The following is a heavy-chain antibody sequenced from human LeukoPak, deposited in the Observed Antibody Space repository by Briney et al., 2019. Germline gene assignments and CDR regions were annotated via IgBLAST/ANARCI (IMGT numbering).Heavy chain of an antibody. CDR2: ISWNSGSI. CDR3: AKDSGYGGNSYGAFDI. V-gene: IGHV3-9*01. D-gene: IGHD4-23*01. J-gene: IGHJ3*02. Sequence: GRSLRLSCAASGFTFGDYAMHWVRQASGKGLEWVSGISWNSGSIGYADSVKGRFTISRDNAKNSLYLQMNSLRAEDTALYYCAKDSGYGGNSYGAFDIWGQGTMVTVSS. CDR1: GFTFGDYA.